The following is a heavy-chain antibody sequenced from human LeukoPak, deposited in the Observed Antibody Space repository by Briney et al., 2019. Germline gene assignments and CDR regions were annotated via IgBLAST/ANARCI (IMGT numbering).Heavy chain of an antibody. CDR3: ARGGIYDILTGYYKPGSYFDY. CDR1: GFTFSSYA. V-gene: IGHV3-30*04. J-gene: IGHJ4*02. Sequence: RGSLRLSCAASGFTFSSYAMHWVRQAPGKGLEWVAVISYDGSNKYYADSVKGRFTISRDNSKNTLYLQMNSLRAEDTAVYYCARGGIYDILTGYYKPGSYFDYWGQGTLVTVSS. CDR2: ISYDGSNK. D-gene: IGHD3-9*01.